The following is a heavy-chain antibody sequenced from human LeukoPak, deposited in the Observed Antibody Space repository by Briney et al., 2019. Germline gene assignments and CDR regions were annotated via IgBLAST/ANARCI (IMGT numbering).Heavy chain of an antibody. J-gene: IGHJ4*02. D-gene: IGHD6-6*01. CDR2: IYYSGST. V-gene: IGHV4-59*12. CDR1: GGSISSYY. Sequence: SETLSLTCTVSGGSISSYYWSWIRQPPGKGLEWIGYIYYSGSTNYNPSLKSRVTISVDTSKNQFSLKLSSVTAADTAVYYCARVGRAARRIDYWGQGTLVTVSS. CDR3: ARVGRAARRIDY.